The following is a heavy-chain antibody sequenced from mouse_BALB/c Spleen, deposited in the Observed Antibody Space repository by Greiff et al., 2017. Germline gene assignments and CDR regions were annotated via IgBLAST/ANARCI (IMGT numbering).Heavy chain of an antibody. Sequence: QVQLQQSAAELARPGASVKMSCKASGYTFTSYTMHWVKQRPGQGLEWIGYINPSSGYTEYNQKFKDKTTLTADKSSSTAYMQLSSLTSEDSAVYYCARSDSLLRLRAMDYWGQGTSVTVSS. V-gene: IGHV1-4*02. D-gene: IGHD1-2*01. J-gene: IGHJ4*01. CDR3: ARSDSLLRLRAMDY. CDR1: GYTFTSYT. CDR2: INPSSGYT.